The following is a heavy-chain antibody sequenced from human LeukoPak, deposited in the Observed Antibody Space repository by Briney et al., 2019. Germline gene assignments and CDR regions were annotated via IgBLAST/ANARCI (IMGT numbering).Heavy chain of an antibody. Sequence: GGSLRLSCAASAFIVSDNYMSWVRQAPGKGLEWVSLMYSGGSTYYADSVKGRFTISRDNSKNTLFLQMNSLRAEDTAVYYCARVGPYYSGSGTGMDVWGQGTTVTVSS. D-gene: IGHD3-10*01. V-gene: IGHV3-53*01. CDR2: MYSGGST. CDR1: AFIVSDNY. J-gene: IGHJ6*02. CDR3: ARVGPYYSGSGTGMDV.